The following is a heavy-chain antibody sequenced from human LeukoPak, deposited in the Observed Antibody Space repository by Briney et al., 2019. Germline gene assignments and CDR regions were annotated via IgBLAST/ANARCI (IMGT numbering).Heavy chain of an antibody. CDR1: GYTFTSNY. CDR3: ARTPSTSETAAGSFDY. V-gene: IGHV1-46*01. J-gene: IGHJ4*02. CDR2: ISPSGGST. D-gene: IGHD6-13*01. Sequence: ASVTVSCKAFGYTFTSNYMHWVRQAPGQGREWMGGISPSGGSTTYAQKFQGRVTLTRDMSTSTDYLELSSLRSEDTAVYYCARTPSTSETAAGSFDYWGQGTLVTVSS.